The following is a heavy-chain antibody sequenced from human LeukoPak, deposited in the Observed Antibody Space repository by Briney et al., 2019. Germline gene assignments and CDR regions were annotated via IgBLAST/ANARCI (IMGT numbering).Heavy chain of an antibody. CDR2: IYHRGIT. CDR1: GGSINSGAYF. D-gene: IGHD6-13*01. J-gene: IGHJ4*02. V-gene: IGHV4-31*03. CDR3: ARDSADIAAAGIGY. Sequence: SETLSPTCIVSGGSINSGAYFWSWIRQHPGKGLEWIGYIYHRGITYYHPSLKSRVTISVDTAKNQFSLKLSSVTVADTAMYYCARDSADIAAAGIGYWGQGTLVTISS.